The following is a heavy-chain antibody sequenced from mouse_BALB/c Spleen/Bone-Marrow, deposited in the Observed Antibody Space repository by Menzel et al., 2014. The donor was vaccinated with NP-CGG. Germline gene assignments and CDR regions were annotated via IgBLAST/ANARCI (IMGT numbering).Heavy chain of an antibody. Sequence: VQLQQSGAELVKPGASVKLSCKASGYTFTSYWIHWVKLRPGHGLEWIGEINPSNGRTNYNEKFKNKATLTVDKSSSTAYIQLSSLTSEDSAVYYCARYDGPAWFAYWAKGLWSLSL. CDR3: ARYDGPAWFAY. D-gene: IGHD2-3*01. J-gene: IGHJ3*01. CDR2: INPSNGRT. V-gene: IGHV1S81*02. CDR1: GYTFTSYW.